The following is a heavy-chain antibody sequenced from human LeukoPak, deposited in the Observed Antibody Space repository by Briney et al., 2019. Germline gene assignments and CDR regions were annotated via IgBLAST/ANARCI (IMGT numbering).Heavy chain of an antibody. CDR1: GGSISSGGYS. CDR3: ASLYSGPAQDY. CDR2: IYHSGST. J-gene: IGHJ4*02. D-gene: IGHD4-11*01. V-gene: IGHV4-30-2*01. Sequence: PSQTLSLTCAVSGGSISSGGYSWSWIRQPPGKGLEWIGYIYHSGSTYYNPSLKSRVTISVDRSKNQFSLKLSSVTAADTAVYYCASLYSGPAQDYWGQGTLVTVSS.